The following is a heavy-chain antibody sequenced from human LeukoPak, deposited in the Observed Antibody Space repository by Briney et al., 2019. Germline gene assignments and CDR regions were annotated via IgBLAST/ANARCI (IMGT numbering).Heavy chain of an antibody. CDR2: INPNSGGA. CDR1: GYTFTGSY. J-gene: IGHJ4*02. V-gene: IGHV1-2*02. D-gene: IGHD2-8*01. Sequence: ASVKVSCKASGYTFTGSYIHWMRQAPGQGREWMGWINPNSGGAKYAQKFQGRVTVTRDTSTSTAYMELSGLRADDTAVYYCARVAYCTKGVCINFDLWGQGTLVTVSS. CDR3: ARVAYCTKGVCINFDL.